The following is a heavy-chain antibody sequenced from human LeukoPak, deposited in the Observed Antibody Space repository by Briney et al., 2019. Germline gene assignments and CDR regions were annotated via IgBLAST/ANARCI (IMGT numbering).Heavy chain of an antibody. Sequence: GGSLRLSCAASGFTFSSYGMHWVRQAPGKGLEWVAVIWYDGSNKYYADSVKGRFTISRDNSKNTLYLQMNSLRAEDTAVYFCARDSMDYYDSSGYYSTSGEFDYWGQGTLVTVSS. J-gene: IGHJ4*02. CDR3: ARDSMDYYDSSGYYSTSGEFDY. CDR1: GFTFSSYG. V-gene: IGHV3-33*01. CDR2: IWYDGSNK. D-gene: IGHD3-22*01.